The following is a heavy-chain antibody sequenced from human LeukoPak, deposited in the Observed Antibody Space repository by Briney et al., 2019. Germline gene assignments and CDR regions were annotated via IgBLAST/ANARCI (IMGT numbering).Heavy chain of an antibody. V-gene: IGHV1-69*02. D-gene: IGHD6-6*01. J-gene: IGHJ4*02. CDR1: GGTFSSYT. CDR2: IIPILGIA. CDR3: ARGVRGVSSSSMYFDY. Sequence: SGKLCCKASGGTFSSYTISWVRQAPGQGLEWMGRIIPILGIANYAQKFQGRVTITADKSTSTAYMELSSLRSEDTAVYYCARGVRGVSSSSMYFDYWGQGTLVTVSS.